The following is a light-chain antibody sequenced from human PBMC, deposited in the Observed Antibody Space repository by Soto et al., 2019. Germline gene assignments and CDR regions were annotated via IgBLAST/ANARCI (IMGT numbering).Light chain of an antibody. CDR2: VND. CDR1: SSNMGTNT. Sequence: QSVLTQPPSASGTHGQRVTISCSGGSSNMGTNTVSWYQQVPGTAPKVLIYVNDQRPSGVPDRFSGSNSGTSASLAISGLQPEDEAEYYCVAWDDSLNGHVFGTGTKVTVL. J-gene: IGLJ1*01. CDR3: VAWDDSLNGHV. V-gene: IGLV1-44*01.